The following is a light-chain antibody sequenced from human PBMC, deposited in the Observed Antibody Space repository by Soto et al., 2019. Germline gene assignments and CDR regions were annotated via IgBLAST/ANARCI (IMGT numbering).Light chain of an antibody. Sequence: QSVLTQPPSVSGAPGQRVTISCTGSSSNIGAGYDVHWYKQLPGTAPKLLIYGNNNRPSGVPGRFSGSKSGTSASLAITGLQLEDEANYYCQSYDSSLSGFVFGTGTKVTVL. V-gene: IGLV1-40*01. CDR3: QSYDSSLSGFV. CDR2: GNN. J-gene: IGLJ1*01. CDR1: SSNIGAGYD.